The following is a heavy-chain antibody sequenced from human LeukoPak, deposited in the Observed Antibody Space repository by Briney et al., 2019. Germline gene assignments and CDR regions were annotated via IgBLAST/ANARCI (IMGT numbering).Heavy chain of an antibody. CDR1: GGSISSSSYY. CDR3: ARFLRGPPGAFDI. D-gene: IGHD1-14*01. Sequence: SETLSLTCTVSGGSISSSSYYWGWIRQPPGKGLEWIGSIYYSGSTYYNPSLKSRVTISVDTSKNQFSLKLSSVTAADTAVCYCARFLRGPPGAFDIWGQGTMVTVSS. CDR2: IYYSGST. J-gene: IGHJ3*02. V-gene: IGHV4-39*07.